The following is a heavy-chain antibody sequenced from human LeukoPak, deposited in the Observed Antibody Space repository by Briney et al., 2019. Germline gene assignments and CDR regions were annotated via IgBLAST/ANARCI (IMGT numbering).Heavy chain of an antibody. CDR1: GYTFTGYY. V-gene: IGHV1-2*02. CDR2: INPNSGGT. CDR3: AREGHGHCSGTSCFYFDY. J-gene: IGHJ4*02. Sequence: ASVKVSCKASGYTFTGYYMHWVRQAPGQGLEWMGWINPNSGGTNYAQKFQGRVTMTRDTSISTAYMELSRLRSDDTAVYYCAREGHGHCSGTSCFYFDYWGQGTLVTVSS. D-gene: IGHD2-2*01.